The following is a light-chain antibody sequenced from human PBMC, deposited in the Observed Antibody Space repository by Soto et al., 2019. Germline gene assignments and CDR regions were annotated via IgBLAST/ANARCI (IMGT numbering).Light chain of an antibody. CDR3: QNYYSSWT. CDR2: TAS. V-gene: IGKV1-9*01. Sequence: DIQLTQSPSFLSASVGDRVTITCRASQGISSYLAWYQQKPGKAPKLLIYTASTLQSGVPSRFSGSGSGTEFTLTISSLQAEDVAVYYCQNYYSSWTFGQGTKVDIK. CDR1: QGISSY. J-gene: IGKJ1*01.